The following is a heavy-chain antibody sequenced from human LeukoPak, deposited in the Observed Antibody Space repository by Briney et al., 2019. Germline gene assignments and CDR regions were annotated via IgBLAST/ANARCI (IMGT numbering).Heavy chain of an antibody. V-gene: IGHV4-34*01. CDR3: ARYGGTTVPPPPDPPLCYFDY. Sequence: ASETLSLTCAVYGGSFSGYYWSWIRQPPGKGLEWIGEINHSGSTNYNPSLKSRVTISVDTSKNQFSLKLSSVTAADTAVYYCARYGGTTVPPPPDPPLCYFDYWGQGTLVTVSS. CDR1: GGSFSGYY. CDR2: INHSGST. D-gene: IGHD4-17*01. J-gene: IGHJ4*02.